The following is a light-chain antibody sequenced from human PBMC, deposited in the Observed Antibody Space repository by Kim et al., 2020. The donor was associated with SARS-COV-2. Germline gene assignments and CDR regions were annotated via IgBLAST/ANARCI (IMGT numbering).Light chain of an antibody. Sequence: ASVGDRVTITGRASQSISTNLNWYQQKSGKAPKRLIYAASSLQGGVPSRFSGSGSGTDFTLTISSLQPEDSATYYCQQSNSTPLTFGGGTRVEI. J-gene: IGKJ4*01. V-gene: IGKV1-39*01. CDR1: QSISTN. CDR3: QQSNSTPLT. CDR2: AAS.